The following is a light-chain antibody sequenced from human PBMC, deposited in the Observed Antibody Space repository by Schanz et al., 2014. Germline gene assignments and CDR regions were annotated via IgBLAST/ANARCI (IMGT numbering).Light chain of an antibody. V-gene: IGKV4-1*01. Sequence: DTVLTQSPDSLPVSLGERATINCKSSQSVLYSSNNKDYLAWYQQKPGQPPKLLIYWASTRESGVPDRFSGSGSGTDFTLTISSLQAEDVAVYYCHQCFSFPYSFGQGTKLEIK. CDR2: WAS. J-gene: IGKJ2*01. CDR3: HQCFSFPYS. CDR1: QSVLYSSNNKDY.